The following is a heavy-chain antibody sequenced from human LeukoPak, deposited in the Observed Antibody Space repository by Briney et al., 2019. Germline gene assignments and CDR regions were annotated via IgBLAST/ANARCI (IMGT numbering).Heavy chain of an antibody. V-gene: IGHV4-39*07. CDR2: IYYSGST. J-gene: IGHJ5*02. Sequence: SETLSLTCTVSGGSISSYYWSWIRQPPGKGLEWIGSIYYSGSTYYNPSLKSRVTISVDTSKNQFSLKLSSVTAADTAVYYCARVTKRYCSGGSCHNWFDPWGQGTLVTVSS. D-gene: IGHD2-15*01. CDR3: ARVTKRYCSGGSCHNWFDP. CDR1: GGSISSYY.